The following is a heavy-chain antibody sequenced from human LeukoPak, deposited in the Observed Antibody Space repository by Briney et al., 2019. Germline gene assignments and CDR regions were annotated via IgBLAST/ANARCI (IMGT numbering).Heavy chain of an antibody. Sequence: SETLSLTCTVSGGSISSYYWSWIRRPPGKGLEWIGYIYYSGSTNYNPSLKSRVTISVDTSKNQFSLKLSSVTAADTAVYYCARYYCSSTSCYGWFDPWGQGTLVTVSS. J-gene: IGHJ5*02. V-gene: IGHV4-59*08. CDR3: ARYYCSSTSCYGWFDP. CDR1: GGSISSYY. D-gene: IGHD2-2*01. CDR2: IYYSGST.